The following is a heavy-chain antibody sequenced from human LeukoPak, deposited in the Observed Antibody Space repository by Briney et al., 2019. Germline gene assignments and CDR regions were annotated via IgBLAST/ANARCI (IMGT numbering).Heavy chain of an antibody. J-gene: IGHJ5*02. CDR2: IYHSGST. CDR3: AREDYYGSGSYYRTPFDP. D-gene: IGHD3-10*01. V-gene: IGHV4-30-2*01. Sequence: SETLSLTCAVSGGSISSGGYSWSWIRQPPGKGLEWIGYIYHSGSTYYNPSLKSRVTISVDTSKNQFSLKLSSVTAADTAVYYCAREDYYGSGSYYRTPFDPWGQGTLVTVSS. CDR1: GGSISSGGYS.